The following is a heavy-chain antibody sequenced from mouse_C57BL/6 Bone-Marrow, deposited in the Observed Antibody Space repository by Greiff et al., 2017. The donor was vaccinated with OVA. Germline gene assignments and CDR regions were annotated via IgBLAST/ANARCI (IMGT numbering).Heavy chain of an antibody. J-gene: IGHJ3*01. Sequence: QVQLKQSGAELVKPGASVKMSCKASGYTFTTYPIEWMKQNHGKSLEWIGNFHPYNDDNKYNEKFKGKATLTVEKSSSTVYLELSRLTSDDSAVYCCARGDYSLAWFAYWGQGTLVTVSA. CDR3: ARGDYSLAWFAY. CDR1: GYTFTTYP. D-gene: IGHD2-12*01. CDR2: FHPYNDDN. V-gene: IGHV1-47*01.